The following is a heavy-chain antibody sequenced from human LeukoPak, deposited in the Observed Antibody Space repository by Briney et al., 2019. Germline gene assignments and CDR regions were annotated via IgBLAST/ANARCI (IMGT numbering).Heavy chain of an antibody. Sequence: SETLSLTCTVSGGSISSYYWSWIRQPPGKGLEWIGYIYYSGSTNYSPSLKSRVTISVDTSKNQFSLKLSSVTAADTAVYYCARGLVGATGFDPWGQGTLVTVSS. CDR3: ARGLVGATGFDP. D-gene: IGHD1-26*01. CDR2: IYYSGST. V-gene: IGHV4-59*01. CDR1: GGSISSYY. J-gene: IGHJ5*02.